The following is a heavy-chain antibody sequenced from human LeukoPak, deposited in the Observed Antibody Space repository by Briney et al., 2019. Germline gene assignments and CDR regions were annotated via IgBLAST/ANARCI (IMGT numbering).Heavy chain of an antibody. Sequence: GGSLRLSCAASGFTFSCYAMSWVRLAPGKGLEWVSSISAAGSNIKYADSVQGRFTISRDRSKNTLYLHMNSLRAEDTALYFCAKDRGNWGYAFDIWGQGTMVTVSS. J-gene: IGHJ3*02. CDR3: AKDRGNWGYAFDI. V-gene: IGHV3-23*01. CDR1: GFTFSCYA. D-gene: IGHD7-27*01. CDR2: ISAAGSNI.